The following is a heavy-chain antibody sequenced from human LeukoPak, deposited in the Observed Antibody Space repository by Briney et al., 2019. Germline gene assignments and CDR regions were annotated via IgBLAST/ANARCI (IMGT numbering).Heavy chain of an antibody. CDR3: ARDCASGSYPLYYFDY. CDR2: ISYDGSNK. D-gene: IGHD1-26*01. V-gene: IGHV3-30-3*01. CDR1: GFTFSSYA. J-gene: IGHJ4*02. Sequence: PGGSLRLSCAASGFTFSSYAMHWVRQAPGKGLEWAAVISYDGSNKYYADSVKGRFTISRDNSKNTLYLQMNSLRAEDTAVYYCARDCASGSYPLYYFDYWGQGTLVTVSS.